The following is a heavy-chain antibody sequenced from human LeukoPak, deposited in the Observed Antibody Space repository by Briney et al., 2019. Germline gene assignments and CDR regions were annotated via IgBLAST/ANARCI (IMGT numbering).Heavy chain of an antibody. V-gene: IGHV3-53*04. CDR3: ARLVSSGWNDAFDI. Sequence: PGGSLRLSCAASGFTVSSNYMSWVRQAPGKGPEWVSVIYSGGSTYYADSVKGLSTISRHNSKNTLYLQMNSLRAEDTAVYYCARLVSSGWNDAFDIWGQGTMVTVSS. CDR1: GFTVSSNY. D-gene: IGHD6-19*01. CDR2: IYSGGST. J-gene: IGHJ3*02.